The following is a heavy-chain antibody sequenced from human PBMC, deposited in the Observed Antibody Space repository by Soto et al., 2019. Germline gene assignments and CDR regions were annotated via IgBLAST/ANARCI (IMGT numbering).Heavy chain of an antibody. V-gene: IGHV4-30-4*01. J-gene: IGHJ5*02. CDR2: IYYSGST. D-gene: IGHD3-10*01. Sequence: SETLSLTCTVSGGSISSGDYYWSWIRQPPGKGLEWIGYIYYSGSTYYNPSLKSRVTISVDTSKNQFSLKLSSVTAADTAVYYCARVVYYGSGSYAWFDPWGQGTLVTVSS. CDR3: ARVVYYGSGSYAWFDP. CDR1: GGSISSGDYY.